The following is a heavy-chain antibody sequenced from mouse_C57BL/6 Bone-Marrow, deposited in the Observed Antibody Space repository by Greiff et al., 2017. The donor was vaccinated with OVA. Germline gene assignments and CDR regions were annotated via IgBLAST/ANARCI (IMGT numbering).Heavy chain of an antibody. CDR1: GYTFTSYW. Sequence: QVQLQQPGAELVKPGASVTLSCKASGYTFTSYWMHWVKQRPGQGLEWIGMLHPNSGSTNYNEKFQSEATLTVDKSSSTAYMQHSSLTSEDSAVYDCARAPYGYYSSSYDAMDDWGQGASVTVSS. V-gene: IGHV1-64*01. CDR3: ARAPYGYYSSSYDAMDD. CDR2: LHPNSGST. J-gene: IGHJ4*01. D-gene: IGHD1-1*01.